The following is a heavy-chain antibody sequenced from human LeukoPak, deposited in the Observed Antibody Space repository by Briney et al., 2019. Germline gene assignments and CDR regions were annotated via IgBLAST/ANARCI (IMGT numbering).Heavy chain of an antibody. CDR3: AKVGYYDFWSGYYQILYYYYYYMDV. Sequence: TGGSLRLSCAASGFTFSSYGMHWVRQAPGKGLEWVAFIQYDGSNKYYADSVKGRFTISRDNSKNTLYLQMNSLRAEDTAVYYCAKVGYYDFWSGYYQILYYYYYYMDVWGKGTTVTVSS. D-gene: IGHD3-3*01. V-gene: IGHV3-30*02. CDR2: IQYDGSNK. CDR1: GFTFSSYG. J-gene: IGHJ6*03.